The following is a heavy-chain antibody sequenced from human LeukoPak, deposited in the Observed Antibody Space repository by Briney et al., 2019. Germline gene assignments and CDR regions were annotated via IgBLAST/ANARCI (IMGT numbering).Heavy chain of an antibody. D-gene: IGHD3-10*01. J-gene: IGHJ4*02. Sequence: GGSLRLSCTASGFTFDNHGMHWVRQAPGKGLEWVAVIWYDGSKKYYGDSVKGRFTISRDNSKNTLFLQMNSLRAEDSAMYYCARDIAGSYYNGVDYWGQRTLVTVSS. CDR2: IWYDGSKK. V-gene: IGHV3-33*01. CDR3: ARDIAGSYYNGVDY. CDR1: GFTFDNHG.